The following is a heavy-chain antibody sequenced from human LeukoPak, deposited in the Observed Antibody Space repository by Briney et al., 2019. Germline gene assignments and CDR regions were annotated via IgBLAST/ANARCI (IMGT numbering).Heavy chain of an antibody. J-gene: IGHJ4*02. Sequence: ASVKVSCKASGYTFTSYDTNWVRQATGQGLEWMGWMNPNSGNTGYAQKFQGRVTMTEDTSTDTAYMELSSLRSEDTAVYYCATTDPDILTGYPDYWGQGTLVTVSS. V-gene: IGHV1-8*02. D-gene: IGHD3-9*01. CDR3: ATTDPDILTGYPDY. CDR1: GYTFTSYD. CDR2: MNPNSGNT.